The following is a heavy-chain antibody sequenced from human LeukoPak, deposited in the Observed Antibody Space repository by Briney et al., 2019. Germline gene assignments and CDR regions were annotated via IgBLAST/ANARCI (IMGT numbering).Heavy chain of an antibody. CDR3: ARLFFDYSDGGVSYGGPHLHE. CDR2: IHDRGFT. CDR1: GDSINSYS. V-gene: IGHV4-59*01. J-gene: IGHJ4*02. Sequence: SETLSLTCTVSGDSINSYSWTWICQPPGKGLEWIGYIHDRGFTNYSPSLKSRLTISRDTSKNQVSLSLTSVTAADTAVYFCARLFFDYSDGGVSYGGPHLHEWGQGTLVSVSS. D-gene: IGHD3-22*01.